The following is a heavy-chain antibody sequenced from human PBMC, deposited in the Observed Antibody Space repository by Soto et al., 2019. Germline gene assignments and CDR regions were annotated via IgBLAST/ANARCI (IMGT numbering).Heavy chain of an antibody. V-gene: IGHV3-30*18. J-gene: IGHJ6*02. CDR2: ISFDGINK. CDR3: AKGREQQLVRIGMDV. CDR1: GFTFSSYG. D-gene: IGHD6-13*01. Sequence: QVQLVESGGGVVQPGRSLILSCAASGFTFSSYGTHWVRQAPGKGLEWVAVISFDGINKYYADSVKGRFTISRDNSKNTLYLQMDSLRAEDTAVYYCAKGREQQLVRIGMDVWGQGTPVTVCS.